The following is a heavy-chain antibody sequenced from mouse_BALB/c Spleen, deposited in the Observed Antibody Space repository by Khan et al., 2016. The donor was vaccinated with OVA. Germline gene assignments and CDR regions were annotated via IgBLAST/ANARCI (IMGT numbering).Heavy chain of an antibody. CDR1: GFSLTNYG. V-gene: IGHV2-6-1*01. CDR3: ARQPYYHYYVMDY. J-gene: IGHJ4*01. CDR2: IWSDGST. Sequence: QVQLKESGPDLVAPSQSLSITCTISGFSLTNYGVHWVRLPPGKGLEWLVVIWSDGSTTYNSALKSRLSISKDNSKSQVFLKMNSLQTDDTAMYYCARQPYYHYYVMDYWGQGTSVTVSS. D-gene: IGHD2-10*01.